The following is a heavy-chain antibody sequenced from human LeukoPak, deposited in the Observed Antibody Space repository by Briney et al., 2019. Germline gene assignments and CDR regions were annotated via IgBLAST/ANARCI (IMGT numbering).Heavy chain of an antibody. CDR2: IRYDGSNK. Sequence: EGSLRLSCAASAFTFRSDGVHWFRQAPGKGLDWGAFIRYDGSNKYYGDSVKSRFTISRDNSKNPLYLQMNSLRVEDTAVYYCARVAKYYYGSETYYFFEHWGQGNPVTASS. CDR3: ARVAKYYYGSETYYFFEH. CDR1: AFTFRSDG. D-gene: IGHD3-10*01. J-gene: IGHJ4*02. V-gene: IGHV3-30*02.